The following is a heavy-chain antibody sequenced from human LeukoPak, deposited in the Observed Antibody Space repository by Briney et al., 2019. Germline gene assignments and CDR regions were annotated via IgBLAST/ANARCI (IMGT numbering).Heavy chain of an antibody. CDR2: IYYSGST. D-gene: IGHD3-22*01. Sequence: PETLSLTCTVSGGSISSYYWSWIRQPPGKGLEWIGYIYYSGSTNYNPSLKSRVTISVDTSKNQFSLKLSSVTAADTAVYYCARSPWNYYDSSGYRRQYFDYWGQGTLVTVSS. V-gene: IGHV4-59*01. J-gene: IGHJ4*02. CDR3: ARSPWNYYDSSGYRRQYFDY. CDR1: GGSISSYY.